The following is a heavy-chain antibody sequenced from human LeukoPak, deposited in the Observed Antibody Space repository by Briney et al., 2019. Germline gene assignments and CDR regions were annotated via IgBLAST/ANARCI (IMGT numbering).Heavy chain of an antibody. CDR2: ISWNSGSI. J-gene: IGHJ4*02. V-gene: IGHV3-9*01. Sequence: GGSLRLSCAASGFTFDDYAMHWVRQAPGKGLEWVSGISWNSGSIGYADSVKGRFTISRDNAKNSLYLQMSSLRAEDTALYYCAKDIDQLIAAIDYWGQGTLVTVSS. D-gene: IGHD6-13*01. CDR1: GFTFDDYA. CDR3: AKDIDQLIAAIDY.